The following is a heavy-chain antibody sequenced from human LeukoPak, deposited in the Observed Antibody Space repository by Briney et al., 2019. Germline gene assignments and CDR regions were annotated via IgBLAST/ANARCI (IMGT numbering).Heavy chain of an antibody. CDR3: ARAASIAAAGTLGYYYYMDV. V-gene: IGHV3-21*01. J-gene: IGHJ6*03. Sequence: GGSLRLSCAASGFTFSSYSMNWVRQAPGKGLEWVSSISSSSSYIYYADSVKGRFTISRDNAKNSLYLQMNSLRAEDTAVYYCARAASIAAAGTLGYYYYMDVWGKGTTVTVSS. CDR2: ISSSSSYI. CDR1: GFTFSSYS. D-gene: IGHD6-13*01.